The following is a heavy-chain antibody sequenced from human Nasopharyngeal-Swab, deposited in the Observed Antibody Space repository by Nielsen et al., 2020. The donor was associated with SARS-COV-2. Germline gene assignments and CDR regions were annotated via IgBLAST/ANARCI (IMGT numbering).Heavy chain of an antibody. J-gene: IGHJ4*02. CDR1: GFPFIIYI. Sequence: SFSSSGFPFIIYIMNWVRQAPGKGLEWVSSISSSSSYIYYADSVKGRFTISRDNAKNSLYLQMNSLRAEDTAVYYCARSLRGSSLHYWGQGTLVTVSS. CDR2: ISSSSSYI. V-gene: IGHV3-21*01. D-gene: IGHD6-6*01. CDR3: ARSLRGSSLHY.